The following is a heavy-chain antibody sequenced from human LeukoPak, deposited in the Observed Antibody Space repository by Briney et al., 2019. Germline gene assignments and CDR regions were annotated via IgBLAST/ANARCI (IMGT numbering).Heavy chain of an antibody. CDR3: ARVVVRGVDLDAFDI. V-gene: IGHV1-2*02. J-gene: IGHJ3*02. Sequence: ASVKVSCKDSGYTFTGYYMHWVRQAPGQGLEWMGWINPNSGGTNYAQKFQGRVTMTRDTSISTAYMELSRLRSDDTAVYYCARVVVRGVDLDAFDIWGQGTMVTVSS. CDR2: INPNSGGT. CDR1: GYTFTGYY. D-gene: IGHD3-10*01.